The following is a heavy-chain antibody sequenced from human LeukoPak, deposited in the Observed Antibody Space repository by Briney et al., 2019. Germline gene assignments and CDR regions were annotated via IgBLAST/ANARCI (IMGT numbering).Heavy chain of an antibody. Sequence: GGSLRLSCAASGFTFNSYSMNWVRQAPGKGLEWVSSISSSSSYIYYADSVKGRFTISRDNGKNSLYLQMNSLSAEDTAVYYCARDRGYSGYDLYYFDYWGQGTLVTVSS. CDR3: ARDRGYSGYDLYYFDY. CDR1: GFTFNSYS. CDR2: ISSSSSYI. J-gene: IGHJ4*02. V-gene: IGHV3-21*01. D-gene: IGHD5-12*01.